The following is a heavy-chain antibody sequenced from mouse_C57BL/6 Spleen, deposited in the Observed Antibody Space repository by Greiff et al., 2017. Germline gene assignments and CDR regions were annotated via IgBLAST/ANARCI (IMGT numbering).Heavy chain of an antibody. CDR1: GYAFTNYL. Sequence: QVQLQQSGAELVRPGTSVKVSCKASGYAFTNYLIEWVKQRPGQGLEWIGVINPGSGGTNYNEKFKGKATLTADKSSSTAYMQLSSLTSEDSAVYFCARGVDSSFDYWGQGTTLTVSS. D-gene: IGHD3-2*01. V-gene: IGHV1-54*01. CDR3: ARGVDSSFDY. CDR2: INPGSGGT. J-gene: IGHJ2*01.